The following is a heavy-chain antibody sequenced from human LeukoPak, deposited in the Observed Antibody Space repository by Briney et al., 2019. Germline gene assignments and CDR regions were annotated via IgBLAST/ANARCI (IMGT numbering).Heavy chain of an antibody. D-gene: IGHD2-2*01. V-gene: IGHV1-2*02. CDR3: ALFPSTNHPLDY. J-gene: IGHJ4*02. CDR2: INPNSGGT. CDR1: GYTFTGYY. Sequence: GASVKVSCKACGYTFTGYYMHWVRQAPGRGREWMGLINPNSGGTNYVQGFQGRVTMTRHTSISTAYMELSRLKSDDTAVYYCALFPSTNHPLDYRGQGTLVTVSS.